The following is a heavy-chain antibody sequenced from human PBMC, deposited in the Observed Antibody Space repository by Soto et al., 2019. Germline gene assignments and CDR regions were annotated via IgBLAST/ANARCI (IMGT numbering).Heavy chain of an antibody. V-gene: IGHV1-69*01. Sequence: QVQLVQSGAEVKKPGSSVKVSCKASGVTFSRQDMRWVRQAPGQGLEWMGGIIPIFGTPQYAEKFQYRVTITADESTSTATMELSSLTSEDTAVYYCATNEGRDGYSFDYWGQGTLVTLSS. J-gene: IGHJ4*02. CDR1: GVTFSRQD. CDR3: ATNEGRDGYSFDY. D-gene: IGHD5-12*01. CDR2: IIPIFGTP.